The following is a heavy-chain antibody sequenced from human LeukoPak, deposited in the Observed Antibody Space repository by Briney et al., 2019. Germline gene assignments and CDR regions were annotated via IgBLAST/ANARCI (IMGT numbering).Heavy chain of an antibody. V-gene: IGHV4-4*07. Sequence: PSETLSLTCTVSGGSISSYYWSWIRQPAGKGLEWIGRIYTSGTTNYNPSLKSRVTMSLDTSKNQFSLKLSSVTAADTAVYYCARGSYDSSRYSVIFDYWGQGTLVTVSS. CDR2: IYTSGTT. J-gene: IGHJ4*02. CDR1: GGSISSYY. D-gene: IGHD3-22*01. CDR3: ARGSYDSSRYSVIFDY.